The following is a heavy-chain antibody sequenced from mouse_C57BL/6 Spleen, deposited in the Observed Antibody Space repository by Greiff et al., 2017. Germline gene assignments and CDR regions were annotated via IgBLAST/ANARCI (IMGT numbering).Heavy chain of an antibody. CDR2: IYPRSGNT. V-gene: IGHV1-81*01. CDR1: GYTFTSYG. Sequence: QVQLQQSGAELARPGASVKPSCKASGYTFTSYGISWVKQRTGQGLEWIGEIYPRSGNTYYNEKFKGKATLTADKSSSTAYMELRSLTSEDSAVYFCASRDGYYGYFDYWGQGTTLTVSS. D-gene: IGHD2-3*01. J-gene: IGHJ2*01. CDR3: ASRDGYYGYFDY.